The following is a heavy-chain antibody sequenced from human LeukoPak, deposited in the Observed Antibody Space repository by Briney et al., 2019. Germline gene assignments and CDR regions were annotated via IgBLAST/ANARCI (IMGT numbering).Heavy chain of an antibody. J-gene: IGHJ4*02. Sequence: GGSLRLSCAASGFTFDDYTMYWVSQAPGKGLEWVSLISWDGGTTYYADSVKGRFTISRDNSKNSLYLQMNSLRTEDTALYYCAKEMVVAAALDYWGQGTRVTVSS. CDR1: GFTFDDYT. D-gene: IGHD2-15*01. CDR2: ISWDGGTT. CDR3: AKEMVVAAALDY. V-gene: IGHV3-43*01.